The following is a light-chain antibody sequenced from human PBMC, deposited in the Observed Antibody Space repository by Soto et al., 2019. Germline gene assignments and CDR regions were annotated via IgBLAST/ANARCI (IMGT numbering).Light chain of an antibody. V-gene: IGKV3-15*01. CDR2: GAS. CDR3: QQYNNWPPT. CDR1: QRVSSN. J-gene: IGKJ1*01. Sequence: EILMTQSPATLSVSPGEGATLSCRTSQRVSSNLAWYQQKPGQAPRLLIYGASTRATGISARFSGSGSGTEFTLTISGLQSEDFAVYYCQQYNNWPPTFGQGTKV.